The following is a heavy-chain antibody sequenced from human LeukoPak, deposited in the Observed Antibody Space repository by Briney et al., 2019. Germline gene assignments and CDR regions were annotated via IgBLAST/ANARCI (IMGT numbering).Heavy chain of an antibody. J-gene: IGHJ5*02. Sequence: GQSLKISCKGSGYSINNYWIGWVRQMPGKGLEWMGIIYPADSDIRYSPSFQGQVTISADKSISTAYLQWSSLKASDTAMYYCARQEYCSGGSCYTWFDPWGQGTLVTVSS. CDR2: IYPADSDI. CDR3: ARQEYCSGGSCYTWFDP. D-gene: IGHD2-15*01. V-gene: IGHV5-51*01. CDR1: GYSINNYW.